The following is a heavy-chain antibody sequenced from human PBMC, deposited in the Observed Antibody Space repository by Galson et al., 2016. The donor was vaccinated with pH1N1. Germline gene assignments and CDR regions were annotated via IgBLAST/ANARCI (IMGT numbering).Heavy chain of an antibody. CDR3: ARESYRCSGGSCYFDS. V-gene: IGHV7-4-1*02. CDR2: IHTTTGDP. CDR1: GYTFASYA. J-gene: IGHJ4*02. D-gene: IGHD2-15*01. Sequence: SVKVSCKASGYTFASYAINWVRQVPGQGLEWMGWIHTTTGDPSYGQGFTGRFFFSLDTSVTTAYLQISSLKTEDAAAYYCARESYRCSGGSCYFDSWGQGTLVTVSS.